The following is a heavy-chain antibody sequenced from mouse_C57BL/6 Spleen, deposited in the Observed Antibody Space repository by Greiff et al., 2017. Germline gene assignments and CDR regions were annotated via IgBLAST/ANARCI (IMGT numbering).Heavy chain of an antibody. D-gene: IGHD1-1*01. J-gene: IGHJ3*01. V-gene: IGHV14-4*01. CDR1: GFNIKDDY. CDR3: TRITSVVGRFAY. CDR2: IGPENGDT. Sequence: EVKLQQSGAELVRPGASVKLSCTASGFNIKDDYMHWVKQRPEQGLEWIGWIGPENGDTEYASKFQGKATISADTSSNTAYLQISSLTSEDTAVYYGTRITSVVGRFAYWGKGSLVTVSA.